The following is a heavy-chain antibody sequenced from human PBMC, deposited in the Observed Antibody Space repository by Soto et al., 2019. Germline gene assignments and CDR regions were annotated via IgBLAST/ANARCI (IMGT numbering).Heavy chain of an antibody. J-gene: IGHJ4*02. V-gene: IGHV4-39*01. CDR3: ASQRGEYSIDY. CDR1: GDSITNTTYY. Sequence: PSETLSLTCSVSGDSITNTTYYWDWIRQPPGKGLEWLGSVYKSGSTYYNPSLKSRVTVSVDTAKNQFSLELDSVTAADTAVYYGASQRGEYSIDYWDQGSLVAVSS. CDR2: VYKSGST. D-gene: IGHD4-4*01.